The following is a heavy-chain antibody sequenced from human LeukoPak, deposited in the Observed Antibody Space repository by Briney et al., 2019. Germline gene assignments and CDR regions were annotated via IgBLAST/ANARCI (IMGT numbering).Heavy chain of an antibody. J-gene: IGHJ3*02. CDR2: ISNDSVDK. V-gene: IGHV3-11*04. CDR1: GFRFSDYY. Sequence: GGSLRLSCVGSGFRFSDYYMSWIRQAPGKGLEWVSYISNDSVDKYYVDSVRGRFTIPRDNAKKSMYLQMSGLRVEDTAVYYCARRDWVSGAVRAFDIWGQGTMVTASS. CDR3: ARRDWVSGAVRAFDI. D-gene: IGHD3-3*01.